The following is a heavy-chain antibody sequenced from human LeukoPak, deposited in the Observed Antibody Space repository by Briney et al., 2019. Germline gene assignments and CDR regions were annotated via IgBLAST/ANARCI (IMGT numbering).Heavy chain of an antibody. V-gene: IGHV4-30-2*01. Sequence: PSQTLSLTCAVSGGSISSGGYSWSWIRQPPGKGLEWIGYIYHSGSIYYNPSLKSRVTISVDRSKNQFSLKLSSVTAADTAVYYCARDPKAAGWFDPWGQGTLVTVSS. CDR3: ARDPKAAGWFDP. CDR2: IYHSGSI. J-gene: IGHJ5*02. D-gene: IGHD6-25*01. CDR1: GGSISSGGYS.